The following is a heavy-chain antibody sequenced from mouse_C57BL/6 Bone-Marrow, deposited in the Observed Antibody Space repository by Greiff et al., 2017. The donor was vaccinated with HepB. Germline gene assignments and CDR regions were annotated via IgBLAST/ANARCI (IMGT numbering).Heavy chain of an antibody. Sequence: QVQLQQSGAELVKPGASVKLSCKASGYTFTSYWMHWVKQRPGQGLEWIGMIHPNSGSTNYNEKFKSKATLTVDKSSSTAYMQLSSLTSEDSAVYYCARAYSNYDDYWGQGTTLTVSS. CDR1: GYTFTSYW. D-gene: IGHD2-5*01. CDR2: IHPNSGST. CDR3: ARAYSNYDDY. V-gene: IGHV1-64*01. J-gene: IGHJ2*01.